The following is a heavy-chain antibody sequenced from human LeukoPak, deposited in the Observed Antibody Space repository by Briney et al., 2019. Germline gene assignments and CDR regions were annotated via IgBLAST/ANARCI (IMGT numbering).Heavy chain of an antibody. D-gene: IGHD2-2*01. Sequence: PGGSLRLSCAASGFTFSSYSMNWVRQAPGKGLEWVSSISSSSSYIYYADSVKGRFTISRDNAKNSLYLQMNSLRAEDTAVYYCARGDNIVAVPAAYFTNYYYGMDVWGKGTTVTVSS. CDR2: ISSSSSYI. CDR1: GFTFSSYS. J-gene: IGHJ6*04. CDR3: ARGDNIVAVPAAYFTNYYYGMDV. V-gene: IGHV3-21*01.